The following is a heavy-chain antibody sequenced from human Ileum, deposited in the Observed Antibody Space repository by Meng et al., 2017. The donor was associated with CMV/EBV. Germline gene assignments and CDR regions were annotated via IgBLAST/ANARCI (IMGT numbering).Heavy chain of an antibody. Sequence: SLKISCAASGFTFDDYAMHWVRQAPGKGPEWVSGISWNSGTVGYADSVKGRFTISRDNAKNSLFLEMNSLRVEDTALYYCAKDLYLGHCSSTTCYNGIDSWGQGTLVTVSS. CDR3: AKDLYLGHCSSTTCYNGIDS. CDR2: ISWNSGTV. D-gene: IGHD2-2*02. V-gene: IGHV3-9*01. CDR1: GFTFDDYA. J-gene: IGHJ4*02.